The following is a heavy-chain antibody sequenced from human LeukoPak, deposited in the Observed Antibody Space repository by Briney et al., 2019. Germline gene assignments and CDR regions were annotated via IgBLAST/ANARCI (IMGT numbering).Heavy chain of an antibody. V-gene: IGHV3-23*01. CDR3: AKGPPDSSNWYKRTEG. CDR1: GFTFSSYA. CDR2: ISGSGDST. D-gene: IGHD6-13*01. Sequence: SGGSLRLSCAASGFTFSSYAMHWVRQAPGKGLEWVSDISGSGDSTHYADSVKGRFTISRDNSKNTLYLQMNSLRVEDTAVYYCAKGPPDSSNWYKRTEGWGQGTLVTVSS. J-gene: IGHJ4*02.